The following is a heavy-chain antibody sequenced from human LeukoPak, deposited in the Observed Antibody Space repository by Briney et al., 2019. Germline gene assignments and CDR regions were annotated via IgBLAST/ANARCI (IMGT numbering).Heavy chain of an antibody. CDR3: ARVDTAMAPFDY. CDR2: ISYDASNK. J-gene: IGHJ4*02. V-gene: IGHV3-30-3*01. D-gene: IGHD5-18*01. Sequence: VISYDASNKYYADSVTGRFTISRDNSKNTLYLQMNSLRAEDTAVYYCARVDTAMAPFDYWGQGTLVTVSS.